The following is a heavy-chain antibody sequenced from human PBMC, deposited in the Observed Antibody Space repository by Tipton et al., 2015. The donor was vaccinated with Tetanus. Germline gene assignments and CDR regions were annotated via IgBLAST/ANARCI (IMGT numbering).Heavy chain of an antibody. J-gene: IGHJ4*02. V-gene: IGHV4-39*01. D-gene: IGHD3-22*01. Sequence: TLSLTCTVSGGSISSGTYYWGWIRQPPGKGLEWIGSIYFSGSTYYNPSLKSRVTIYVDTSKKQFSLRLSSVTAADTAVYYRARRDYSDSSVDNWGQGTLVTVSS. CDR1: GGSISSGTYY. CDR2: IYFSGST. CDR3: ARRDYSDSSVDN.